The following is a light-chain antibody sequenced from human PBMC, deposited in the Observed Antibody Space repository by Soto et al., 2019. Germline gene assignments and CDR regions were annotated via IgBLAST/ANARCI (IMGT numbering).Light chain of an antibody. V-gene: IGKV1-5*03. Sequence: DIQMTQSPSTLSASVGDRITITCRASQSISTWLAWYQQRPGIAPKLLIYEASTLQSGVPSRFSGSGSGTEFSLTISSLQPDDFATYYCQQYNGYSRTFGQGTKVEIK. J-gene: IGKJ1*01. CDR2: EAS. CDR1: QSISTW. CDR3: QQYNGYSRT.